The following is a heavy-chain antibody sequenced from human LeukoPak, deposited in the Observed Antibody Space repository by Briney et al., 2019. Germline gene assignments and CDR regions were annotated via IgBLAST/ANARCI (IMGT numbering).Heavy chain of an antibody. J-gene: IGHJ5*02. V-gene: IGHV4-59*11. CDR1: GGSISSHY. CDR2: IYYSGST. Sequence: SETLSLTCTVSGGSISSHYWSWIRQPPGMGLEWIGYIYYSGSTNYNPSLKSRVTISVDTSKNQFSLKLSSVTAADTAVYHCARMRDWFDPWGQGTLVTVSS. CDR3: ARMRDWFDP.